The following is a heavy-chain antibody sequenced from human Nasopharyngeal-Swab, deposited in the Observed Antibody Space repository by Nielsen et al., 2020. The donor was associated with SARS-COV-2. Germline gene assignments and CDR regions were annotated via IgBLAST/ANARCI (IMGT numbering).Heavy chain of an antibody. J-gene: IGHJ4*02. CDR3: ARDPSGWGAYSDY. CDR2: ISPYNGNT. D-gene: IGHD6-19*01. Sequence: ASVKVSCKASGYTFTSYGLNWVRQAPGQGLECMGWISPYNGNTNYAQTVQGRVTMTTDTSTTTAYMELRSLRSDDTAVYYCARDPSGWGAYSDYWGQGTLVTVSS. V-gene: IGHV1-18*01. CDR1: GYTFTSYG.